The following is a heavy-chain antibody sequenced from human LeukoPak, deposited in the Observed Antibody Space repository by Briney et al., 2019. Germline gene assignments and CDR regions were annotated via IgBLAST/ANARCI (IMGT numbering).Heavy chain of an antibody. CDR2: INHSGST. CDR3: ARARGYSGYDTLSYYYYYGMDV. D-gene: IGHD5-12*01. V-gene: IGHV4-34*01. J-gene: IGHJ6*04. CDR1: GGSFSGYY. Sequence: SETLSLTCAVYGGSFSGYYWSWIRQPPGKGLEWIGEINHSGSTNYNPSLKSRVTISVDTSKNQFSLKLSSVTAADTAVYYCARARGYSGYDTLSYYYYYGMDVWGKGTTVTVSS.